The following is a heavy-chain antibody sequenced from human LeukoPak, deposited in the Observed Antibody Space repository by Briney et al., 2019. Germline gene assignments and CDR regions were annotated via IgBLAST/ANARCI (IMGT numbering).Heavy chain of an antibody. Sequence: GGSLRLSCAASGFIFSGSAMHWVRQASGKGLEWVGRIRSKGNSYATAYAASVKGRFTISRDDSKNTAYLQMNSLKTEDTAVYYCTTERQGYSSSWGQGTLVTVSS. CDR2: IRSKGNSYAT. V-gene: IGHV3-73*01. CDR3: TTERQGYSSS. D-gene: IGHD6-13*01. CDR1: GFIFSGSA. J-gene: IGHJ4*02.